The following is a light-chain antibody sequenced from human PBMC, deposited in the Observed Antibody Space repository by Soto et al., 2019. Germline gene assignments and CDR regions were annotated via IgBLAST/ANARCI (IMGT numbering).Light chain of an antibody. V-gene: IGLV2-14*01. CDR1: SSDVGTYNY. CDR2: DVS. Sequence: QSVLTQPASVSGSPGQSITISCTGTSSDVGTYNYVSWYQQHPGKAPKLMIYDVSNRPSGVSNRFSGSKSVNTASLTISGLPAEDEADYYCSSYTSNSTVVFGGGTTLTVL. J-gene: IGLJ2*01. CDR3: SSYTSNSTVV.